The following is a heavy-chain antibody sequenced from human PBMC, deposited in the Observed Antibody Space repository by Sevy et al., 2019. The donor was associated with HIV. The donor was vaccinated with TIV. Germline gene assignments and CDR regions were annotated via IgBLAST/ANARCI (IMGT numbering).Heavy chain of an antibody. D-gene: IGHD2-2*01. Sequence: GGSLRLSCAASGFTFTTYAMSWVRQAPGKGLEWVSAISGSGDSTYYADSVKGRFTVSRDNSKITLYLQMNSLRAEDTAVYYCARDVRWYCSSTSCYVFDYWGQGTLVTVSS. CDR1: GFTFTTYA. CDR3: ARDVRWYCSSTSCYVFDY. J-gene: IGHJ4*02. V-gene: IGHV3-23*01. CDR2: ISGSGDST.